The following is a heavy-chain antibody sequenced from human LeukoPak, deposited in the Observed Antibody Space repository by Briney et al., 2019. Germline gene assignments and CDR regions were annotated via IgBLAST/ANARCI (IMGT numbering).Heavy chain of an antibody. CDR2: INWNGGST. CDR1: GFTFDDYG. Sequence: PGGSLRLSCAASGFTFDDYGMSWVRQAPGKGLEWVSGINWNGGSTGYADSVKGRFTISRDNAKNSLYLQMNSLRAEDTALYYCARDVGEASPADAFDIWGQETMVTVSS. CDR3: ARDVGEASPADAFDI. J-gene: IGHJ3*02. D-gene: IGHD2-15*01. V-gene: IGHV3-20*04.